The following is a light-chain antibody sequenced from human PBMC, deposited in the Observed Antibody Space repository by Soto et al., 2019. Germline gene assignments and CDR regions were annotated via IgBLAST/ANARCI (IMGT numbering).Light chain of an antibody. CDR2: GAS. J-gene: IGKJ1*01. CDR3: HQYSNLWT. CDR1: QSVNSNY. V-gene: IGKV3-20*01. Sequence: EIVLTQSPGTLSLSPGERATLSCRASQSVNSNYLAWYQQKPGQAPRLLIYGASRSATGIPDRFSGSGSGTDFALTSSRLEHEDFAVCYCHQYSNLWTFGQGTNVEIK.